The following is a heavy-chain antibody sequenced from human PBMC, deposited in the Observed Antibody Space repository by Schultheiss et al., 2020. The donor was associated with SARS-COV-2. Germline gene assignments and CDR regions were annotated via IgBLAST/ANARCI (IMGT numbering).Heavy chain of an antibody. CDR1: GFTFSSYG. J-gene: IGHJ6*02. D-gene: IGHD6-19*01. CDR2: ISYDGSNK. Sequence: GGSLRLSCAASGFTFSSYGMHWVRQAPGKGLEWVAVISYDGSNKYYADSVKGRFTISRDNSKNTLYLQMNSLRAEDTAVYYCARDIKSSGWYVNHYYYGMDVWGQGTTVTVSS. V-gene: IGHV3-30*03. CDR3: ARDIKSSGWYVNHYYYGMDV.